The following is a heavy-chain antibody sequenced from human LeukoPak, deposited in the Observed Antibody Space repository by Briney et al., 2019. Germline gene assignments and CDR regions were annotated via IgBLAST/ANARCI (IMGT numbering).Heavy chain of an antibody. J-gene: IGHJ6*02. Sequence: GGSLRLSCAASGFTFSSYGMHWVRQAPGKGLEWVAVIWYDGSNKYYADSVKGRFTISRDNSKNTLYLQMNSLRAEDTAVYYCARYLVVSYYYGMDVWGQGTTVTVSS. D-gene: IGHD2-15*01. CDR3: ARYLVVSYYYGMDV. CDR2: IWYDGSNK. CDR1: GFTFSSYG. V-gene: IGHV3-33*01.